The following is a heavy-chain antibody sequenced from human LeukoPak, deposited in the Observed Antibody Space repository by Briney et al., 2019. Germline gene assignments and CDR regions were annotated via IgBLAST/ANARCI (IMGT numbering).Heavy chain of an antibody. CDR2: ISGSGDAT. Sequence: GGSLRLSCAASKFNFAMSWVRQTADKRLEWVSAISGSGDATFYTDSVKGRFTISRDNSKNTLYLQMNSLRAEDTAVYYCAKEGGVVVAASVWYYYYYMDVWGKGTTVTISS. V-gene: IGHV3-23*01. CDR3: AKEGGVVVAASVWYYYYYMDV. D-gene: IGHD2-15*01. J-gene: IGHJ6*03. CDR1: KFNFA.